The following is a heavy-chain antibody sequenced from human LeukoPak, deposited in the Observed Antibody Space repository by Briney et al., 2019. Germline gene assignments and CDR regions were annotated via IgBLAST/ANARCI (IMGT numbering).Heavy chain of an antibody. J-gene: IGHJ4*02. CDR3: ARDLQSPYYDFWSGYYVGFDY. D-gene: IGHD3-3*01. CDR1: GFTFSSYW. CDR2: INSDGSST. V-gene: IGHV3-74*01. Sequence: GGSLRLSCAASGFTFSSYWMHWVRQAPGKGLVWVSRINSDGSSTSYADSVKGRFTISRDNAKNTLYLQMNSLGAEDTAVYYCARDLQSPYYDFWSGYYVGFDYWGQGTLVTVSS.